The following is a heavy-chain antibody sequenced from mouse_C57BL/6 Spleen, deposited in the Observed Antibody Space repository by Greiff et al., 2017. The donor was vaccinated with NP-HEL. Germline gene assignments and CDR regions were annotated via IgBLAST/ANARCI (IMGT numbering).Heavy chain of an antibody. CDR3: ARMARTIN. Sequence: DVQLVESGGGLVQPGGSLKLSCAASGFTFSSYCMSWVRQTPDKRLELVATINSNGGSTYYPGSVQGRFTISRDNAKNTLYLQMSSLKSEDTAMYYCARMARTINWGQGNTLTVSS. CDR1: GFTFSSYC. J-gene: IGHJ2*01. V-gene: IGHV5-6-3*01. CDR2: INSNGGST.